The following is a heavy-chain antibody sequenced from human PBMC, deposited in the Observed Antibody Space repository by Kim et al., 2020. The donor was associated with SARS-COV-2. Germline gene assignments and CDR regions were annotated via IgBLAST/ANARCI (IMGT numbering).Heavy chain of an antibody. CDR2: IYYSGST. CDR3: ARDATPFVFDY. Sequence: SETLSLTCTVSGGSISSSSYYWGWIRQPPGKGLEWIGSIYYSGSTYYNPSLKSRVTISVDTSKNQFSLKLSSVTAADTAVYYCARDATPFVFDYWGQGTL. J-gene: IGHJ4*02. CDR1: GGSISSSSYY. D-gene: IGHD3-16*01. V-gene: IGHV4-39*07.